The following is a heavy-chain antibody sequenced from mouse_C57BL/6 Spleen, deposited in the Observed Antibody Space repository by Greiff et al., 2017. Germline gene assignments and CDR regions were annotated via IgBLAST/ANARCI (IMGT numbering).Heavy chain of an antibody. V-gene: IGHV3-5*01. D-gene: IGHD2-1*01. CDR2: IYYSGTI. J-gene: IGHJ1*03. CDR3: ARDLRYFDV. Sequence: ESGPGLVKPSQTVFLSCTVTGISITTGNYRWSWIRQFPGNKLEWIGYIYYSGTITYNPSPTNRTTITRDTPKTQCFLEMNSLTAEDTATYYGARDLRYFDVWGTGTTVTVSS. CDR1: GISITTGNYR.